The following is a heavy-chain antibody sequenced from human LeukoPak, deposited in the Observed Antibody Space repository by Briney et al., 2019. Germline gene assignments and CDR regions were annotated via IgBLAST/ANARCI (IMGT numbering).Heavy chain of an antibody. J-gene: IGHJ4*02. D-gene: IGHD1-26*01. CDR1: GFTFSSYA. CDR2: ISYDGSNK. Sequence: GRSLRLSCAASGFTFSSYAMHWVRQAPGKGLEWVAVISYDGSNKYYADSVKGRFTISRDNSRNTLYLQMNSLRAEDTAVYFCAKAKSGSYTFFGDWGQGTLVTVSS. V-gene: IGHV3-30-3*01. CDR3: AKAKSGSYTFFGD.